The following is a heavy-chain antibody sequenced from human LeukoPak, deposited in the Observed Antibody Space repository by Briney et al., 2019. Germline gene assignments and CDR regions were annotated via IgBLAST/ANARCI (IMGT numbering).Heavy chain of an antibody. V-gene: IGHV3-53*01. CDR1: GFTVNANY. Sequence: GGSLRLSCAAAGFTVNANYVTWVRQAPGKGLECVSVIYSGDSTYYADSVKGRFTISRDNSKNTLYLQMNSLRAEDTAIYYCARVNKSHYLDYWGKGTLVTVSS. D-gene: IGHD1/OR15-1a*01. CDR3: ARVNKSHYLDY. CDR2: IYSGDST. J-gene: IGHJ4*02.